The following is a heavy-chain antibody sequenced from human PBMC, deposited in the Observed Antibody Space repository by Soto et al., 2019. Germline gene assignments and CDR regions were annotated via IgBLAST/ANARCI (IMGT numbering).Heavy chain of an antibody. Sequence: PSQTLSLTCAISGDSVSSNSAAWNWIRQSPSRGLEWLGRTYYRSKWYNDYAVSVKSRITINPDTSKNQFSLQLNSVTPEDTAVYYCAKVHGIAVYLYYYYGMDVWGQGTTVTVSS. CDR3: AKVHGIAVYLYYYYGMDV. J-gene: IGHJ6*02. CDR1: GDSVSSNSAA. V-gene: IGHV6-1*01. CDR2: TYYRSKWYN. D-gene: IGHD6-19*01.